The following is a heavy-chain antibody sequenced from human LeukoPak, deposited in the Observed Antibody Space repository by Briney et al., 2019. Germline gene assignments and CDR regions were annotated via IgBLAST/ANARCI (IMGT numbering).Heavy chain of an antibody. CDR1: GFTFSIYA. CDR3: ARALYYDFWSGPIDY. V-gene: IGHV3-48*03. J-gene: IGHJ4*02. CDR2: ISSSGSTI. D-gene: IGHD3-3*01. Sequence: PGGSLRLSCAASGFTFSIYAMSWVRQAPGKGLEWVSYISSSGSTIYYADSVKGRFTISRDNAKNSLYLQMNSLRAEDTAVYYCARALYYDFWSGPIDYWGQGTLVTVSS.